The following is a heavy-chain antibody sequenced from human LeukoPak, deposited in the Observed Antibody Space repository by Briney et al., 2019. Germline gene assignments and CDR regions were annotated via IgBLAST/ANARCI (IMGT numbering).Heavy chain of an antibody. CDR2: IYPGDSDT. CDR1: GYSFTSYW. CDR3: ARQVVAVATDYYYYGMDV. Sequence: GESLKISRKGSGYSFTSYWIGWVRQMPGKGLEWMGIIYPGDSDTRYSPSFQGQVTISADKSISTAYLQWSSLKASDTAMYYCARQVVAVATDYYYYGMDVWGQGTTVTVSS. J-gene: IGHJ6*02. D-gene: IGHD6-19*01. V-gene: IGHV5-51*01.